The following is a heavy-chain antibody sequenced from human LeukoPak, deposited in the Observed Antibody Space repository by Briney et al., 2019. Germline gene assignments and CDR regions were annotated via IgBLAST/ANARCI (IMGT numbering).Heavy chain of an antibody. CDR1: GFALKSYS. D-gene: IGHD2-8*02. Sequence: GGSLRLSCAGSGFALKSYSLSWVRQAPGKGLEWVSSISSTSAYIYYADSVKGRFTISRDNVDNVVYLQMNSLGAEDTAVYYCARVAVSGPTGWFDSWGQGTLVIVFS. J-gene: IGHJ5*01. V-gene: IGHV3-21*01. CDR2: ISSTSAYI. CDR3: ARVAVSGPTGWFDS.